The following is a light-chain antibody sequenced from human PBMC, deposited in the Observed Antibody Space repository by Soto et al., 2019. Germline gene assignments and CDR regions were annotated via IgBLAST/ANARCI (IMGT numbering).Light chain of an antibody. J-gene: IGLJ3*02. CDR1: SIDFGGYDS. Sequence: QSVLTQPRSVSGSPGQSVTISCTGASIDFGGYDSVSWYQQHPAKAPRLLIYEVNKRPSGVPDRFSGSKSGNTASLTISGLLAEDECGFYCCSYAGMYTWVFGGGTKLTVL. CDR3: CSYAGMYTWV. V-gene: IGLV2-11*01. CDR2: EVN.